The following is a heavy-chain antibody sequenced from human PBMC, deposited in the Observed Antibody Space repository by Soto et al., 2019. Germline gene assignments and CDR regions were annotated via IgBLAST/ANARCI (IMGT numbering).Heavy chain of an antibody. CDR1: GFTFSNYN. Sequence: EVQLVESGGGLVQPGGSRKLSREASGFTFSNYNMNWVRQAPGKGLEWLAYISTTRTTIYYADSVKGRFTIARDNVKSSLYLYMNSLRDEDTAVYYCARDRVGLDYWGQGTLVTVSS. D-gene: IGHD3-16*01. CDR3: ARDRVGLDY. V-gene: IGHV3-48*02. CDR2: ISTTRTTI. J-gene: IGHJ4*02.